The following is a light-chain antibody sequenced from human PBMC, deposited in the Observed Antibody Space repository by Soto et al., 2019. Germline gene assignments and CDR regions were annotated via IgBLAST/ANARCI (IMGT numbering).Light chain of an antibody. CDR3: QQFNNYPFT. J-gene: IGKJ3*01. V-gene: IGKV1-9*01. Sequence: DIQLTQSPSFLSASVGDRVTITCRASQGISSYLACYQQRPGKAPKLLIYPASTLQCGVPSRFSGSGSGHDFCLTIASLQPEDFATYYCQQFNNYPFTFGPGTQVDIK. CDR1: QGISSY. CDR2: PAS.